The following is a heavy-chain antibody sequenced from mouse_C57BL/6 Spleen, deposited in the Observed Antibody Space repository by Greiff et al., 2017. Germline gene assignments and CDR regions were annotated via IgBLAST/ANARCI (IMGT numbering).Heavy chain of an antibody. Sequence: EVQRVESGGGLVKPGGSLKLSCAASGFTFSDYGMHWVRQAPEKGLEWVAYISSGSSTIYYADTVKGRFTISRDNAKNTLFLQMTRLRSEDTAMYYCARAITTVVARDWYFDVWGTGTTVTVSS. CDR1: GFTFSDYG. D-gene: IGHD1-1*01. J-gene: IGHJ1*03. CDR2: ISSGSSTI. CDR3: ARAITTVVARDWYFDV. V-gene: IGHV5-17*01.